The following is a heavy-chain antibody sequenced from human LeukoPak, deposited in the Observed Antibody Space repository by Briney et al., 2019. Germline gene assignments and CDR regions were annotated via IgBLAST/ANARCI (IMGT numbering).Heavy chain of an antibody. J-gene: IGHJ5*02. D-gene: IGHD2-2*01. V-gene: IGHV5-51*01. CDR1: GYSFTSYW. Sequence: GESLKISCKGSGYSFTSYWIGWVRQMPGKGLEWMGIIYPGDSDTRYSPSFQGQVTISADKSISTAYLQRSSLKASDTAMYYCARQAVPAAIWFDPWGQGTLVTVSS. CDR2: IYPGDSDT. CDR3: ARQAVPAAIWFDP.